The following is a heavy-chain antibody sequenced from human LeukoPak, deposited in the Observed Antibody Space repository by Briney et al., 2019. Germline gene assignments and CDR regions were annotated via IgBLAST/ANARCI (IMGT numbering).Heavy chain of an antibody. V-gene: IGHV3-30*19. D-gene: IGHD5-18*01. Sequence: PGGSLRLSCAASGFTFSSYGMHWVRQAPGKGLEWVAVISYDGSDKYYPDSVKGRFTISRDNSKNTLYLQMNSLRAEDTAVYYCARGGGIQLWLPFDYWGQGTLVTVSS. CDR3: ARGGGIQLWLPFDY. J-gene: IGHJ4*02. CDR2: ISYDGSDK. CDR1: GFTFSSYG.